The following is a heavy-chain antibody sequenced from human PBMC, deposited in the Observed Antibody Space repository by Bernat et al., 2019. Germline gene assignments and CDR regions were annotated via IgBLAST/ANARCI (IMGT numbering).Heavy chain of an antibody. CDR2: MNPNSGNT. D-gene: IGHD2-2*01. V-gene: IGHV1-8*01. CDR3: ARGAPRGYCISTSCYVPDY. Sequence: QVQLVQSGAEVKKPGASVKVSCKASGYTFTSYDINWLRQATGQGLEWMGWMNPNSGNTGYAQKFQGRVTMTRNTSISTAYMELSSLRSEDTAVYYCARGAPRGYCISTSCYVPDYWGQGTLVTVSS. J-gene: IGHJ4*02. CDR1: GYTFTSYD.